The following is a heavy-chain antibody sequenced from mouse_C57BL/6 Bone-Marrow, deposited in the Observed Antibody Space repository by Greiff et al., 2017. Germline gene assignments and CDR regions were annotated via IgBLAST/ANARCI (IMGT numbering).Heavy chain of an antibody. D-gene: IGHD2-12*01. Sequence: VQLQQPGAELVKPGASVKMSCKASGYTFTSYWITWVKQRPGQGLEWIGDIYPGSGSTNYNEKFKSKATLTVDTSSSPASMQLSSLTSEDSAVYYCARGLYPYWYFDVWGTGTTVTVSA. V-gene: IGHV1-55*01. J-gene: IGHJ1*03. CDR1: GYTFTSYW. CDR3: ARGLYPYWYFDV. CDR2: IYPGSGST.